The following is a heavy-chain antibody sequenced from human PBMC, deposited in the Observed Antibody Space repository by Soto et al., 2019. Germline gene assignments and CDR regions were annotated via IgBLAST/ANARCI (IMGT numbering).Heavy chain of an antibody. J-gene: IGHJ5*02. V-gene: IGHV3-23*01. Sequence: VGSLRLSCAASGFTFSSYAMSWVRQAPGKGLEWVSAISDSGGSTNYADSVKGRFTISRDNSKNTVYLQMNSLRAEDKAVYYCVYLVCFDPRGQGTLVTVSS. CDR2: ISDSGGST. CDR1: GFTFSSYA. CDR3: VYLVCFDP. D-gene: IGHD3-10*01.